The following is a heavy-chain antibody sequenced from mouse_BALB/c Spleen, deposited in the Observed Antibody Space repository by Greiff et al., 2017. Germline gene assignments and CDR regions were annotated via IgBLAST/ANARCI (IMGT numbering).Heavy chain of an antibody. Sequence: QVQLQQSGAELAKPGASVKMSCKASGYTFTSYWMHWVKQRPGQGLEWIGYINPSTGYTEYNQKFKDKATLTADKSSSTAYMQLSSLTSEDSAVYYCARTDITTGFAYWGQGTLVTVSA. V-gene: IGHV1-7*01. CDR1: GYTFTSYW. CDR2: INPSTGYT. CDR3: ARTDITTGFAY. D-gene: IGHD1-2*01. J-gene: IGHJ3*01.